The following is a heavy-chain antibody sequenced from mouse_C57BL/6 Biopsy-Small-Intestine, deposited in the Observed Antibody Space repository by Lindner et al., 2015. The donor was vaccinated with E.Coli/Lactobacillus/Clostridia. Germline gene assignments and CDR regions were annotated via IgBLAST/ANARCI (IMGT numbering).Heavy chain of an antibody. D-gene: IGHD1-1*01. CDR3: ARDRTYYYDSSGYYDYYYYDMDV. Sequence: SVKVSCKASGYTFTNYYMHWVRQAPGQGLEWMGIINPSGGSTSYAQKFQGRVTMTRDTSTSTVYMELSSLRSEDTAVYYCARDRTYYYDSSGYYDYYYYDMDVWGQGTTVTVSS. V-gene: IGHV1-64*01. CDR1: GYTFTNYY. CDR2: INPSGGST. J-gene: IGHJ1*01.